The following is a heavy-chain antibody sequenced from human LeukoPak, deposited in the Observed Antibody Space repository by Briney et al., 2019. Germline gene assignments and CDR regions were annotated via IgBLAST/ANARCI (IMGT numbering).Heavy chain of an antibody. CDR1: GDTLTELS. CDR2: FVPEDGET. CDR3: ATLPRGHLFDS. Sequence: ASVKVSCKLSGDTLTELSMHWVRQSPGKGLEWMGGFVPEDGETIYAQRFQGRVTMTEDTSTDTAYMELSSLRSDDTAVYFCATLPRGHLFDSWGQGTLVTVSS. J-gene: IGHJ4*02. V-gene: IGHV1-24*01. D-gene: IGHD3-10*01.